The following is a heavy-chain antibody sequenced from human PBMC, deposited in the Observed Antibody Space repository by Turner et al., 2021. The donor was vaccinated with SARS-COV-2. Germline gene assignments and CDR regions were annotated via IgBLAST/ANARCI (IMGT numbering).Heavy chain of an antibody. Sequence: VHLVASGGTLVKPGGSLRPSRAASGFTLSDYHLDWFRQAPGKGLEWVSYISRSGSTTYYADSVKGRFSISRDVAKNSLYLQMNSLRLEDTAVYYCVGNENGKSIWGQGTLVTVSS. CDR1: GFTLSDYH. D-gene: IGHD7-27*01. J-gene: IGHJ4*02. V-gene: IGHV3-11*01. CDR3: VGNENGKSI. CDR2: ISRSGSTT.